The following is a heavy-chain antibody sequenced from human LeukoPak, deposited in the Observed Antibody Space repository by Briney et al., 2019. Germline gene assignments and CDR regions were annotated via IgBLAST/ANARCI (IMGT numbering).Heavy chain of an antibody. Sequence: PGGSLRLSCAASGFTFSSYAMSWVRQAPGKEGLEWVSAISGSGGSTYYADSVKGRFTISRDNSKNTLYLQMNSLRAEDTAVYYCAKGPPHTPTPRYYYMDVWGKGTTVTVSS. CDR2: ISGSGGST. CDR3: AKGPPHTPTPRYYYMDV. V-gene: IGHV3-23*01. J-gene: IGHJ6*03. CDR1: GFTFSSYA.